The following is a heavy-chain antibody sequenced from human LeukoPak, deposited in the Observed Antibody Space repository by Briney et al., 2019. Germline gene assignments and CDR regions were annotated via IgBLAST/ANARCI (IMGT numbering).Heavy chain of an antibody. D-gene: IGHD3-10*02. CDR2: IYSGGST. V-gene: IGHV3-53*01. Sequence: PGGSLRLSCAASGFTVSSNYMSWVRQAPGKGLEWVSVIYSGGSTYYADSVKGRFTISRDNSKNTLYLQMNSLRAEDTAVYYCARMFGYGCNWYFDLWGRGTLVTVSS. CDR3: ARMFGYGCNWYFDL. J-gene: IGHJ2*01. CDR1: GFTVSSNY.